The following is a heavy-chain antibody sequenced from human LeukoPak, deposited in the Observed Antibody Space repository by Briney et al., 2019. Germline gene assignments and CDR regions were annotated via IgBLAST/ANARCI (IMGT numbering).Heavy chain of an antibody. V-gene: IGHV3-66*02. CDR3: ARDQGCTSATCRHNWFDP. CDR1: GFTVSGNY. CDR2: IYSGGTT. Sequence: GGSLRLSCAASGFTVSGNYMSWVRQAPGKGLEWVSVIYSGGTTYYTDSVKGRFTISRDNSKNTLYLQMNSPRAEDTAVYYCARDQGCTSATCRHNWFDPWGQGTLVTVSS. D-gene: IGHD1-26*01. J-gene: IGHJ5*02.